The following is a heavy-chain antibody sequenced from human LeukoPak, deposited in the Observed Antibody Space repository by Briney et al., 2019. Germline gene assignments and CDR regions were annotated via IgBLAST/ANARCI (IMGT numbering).Heavy chain of an antibody. V-gene: IGHV3-73*01. CDR2: IRSKANNYAT. D-gene: IGHD3-22*01. J-gene: IGHJ4*02. Sequence: GGSLRLSCAASGFTFSGSAMHWVRQASGRGLEWVGRIRSKANNYATAYTASVKGRFTISRDDSKNTAYLQMNSLKTEDSAVYYCAMPYDGSGHAFDYWGQGTLVTVSS. CDR1: GFTFSGSA. CDR3: AMPYDGSGHAFDY.